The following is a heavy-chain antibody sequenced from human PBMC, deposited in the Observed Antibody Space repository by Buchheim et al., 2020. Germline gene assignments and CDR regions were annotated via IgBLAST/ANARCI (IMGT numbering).Heavy chain of an antibody. CDR2: ISYDGREK. J-gene: IGHJ6*02. CDR1: GFTFSSYS. CDR3: AKANYRYMDYFYGMVV. Sequence: VKLVESGGMLTQPGGSLRLSCAGSGFTFSSYSMSWVRQAPGKGLEWVAVISYDGREKYYADSVKGRFTVSRDDSKNTVFLQMNSLRGEDTAVYYCAKANYRYMDYFYGMVVWGQGTT. V-gene: IGHV3-30*18. D-gene: IGHD3-10*01.